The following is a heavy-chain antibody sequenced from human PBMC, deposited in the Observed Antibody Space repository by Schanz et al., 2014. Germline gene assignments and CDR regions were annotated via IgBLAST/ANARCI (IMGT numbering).Heavy chain of an antibody. Sequence: TASGFTFSSYAMSWVRQAPGKGLEWVAVIWYDGSNKYYSDSVKGRFTISRDNSKNTLYLQMNSLRAEDTAVYYCAKGMELLPVYFHYWGQGTLVTVSS. J-gene: IGHJ4*02. D-gene: IGHD1-7*01. CDR3: AKGMELLPVYFHY. V-gene: IGHV3-33*08. CDR1: GFTFSSYA. CDR2: IWYDGSNK.